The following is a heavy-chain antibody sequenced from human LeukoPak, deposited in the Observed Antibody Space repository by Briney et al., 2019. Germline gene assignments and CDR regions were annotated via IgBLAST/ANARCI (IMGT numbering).Heavy chain of an antibody. CDR1: GFTFSSYG. D-gene: IGHD5-24*01. CDR2: IWYDGSNK. CDR3: AREMGVEMATISHFDY. V-gene: IGHV3-33*01. J-gene: IGHJ4*02. Sequence: GSLRLSCAASGFTFSSYGMHWVRQAPGKGLEWVAVIWYDGSNKYYADSVKGRFTISRDNSKNTLYLQMNSLRAEDTAVYYCAREMGVEMATISHFDYWGQGTLVTVSP.